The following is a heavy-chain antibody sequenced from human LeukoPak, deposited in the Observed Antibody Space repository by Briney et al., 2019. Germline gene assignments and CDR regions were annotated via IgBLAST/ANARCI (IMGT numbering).Heavy chain of an antibody. Sequence: HTGGSLRLSCAASGFTFSSYAMSWVRQAPGKGLEWVSAISGSGGSTYYADSVKGRFTISRDNSKNTLYLQMNSLRAEDTAVYYCAKARYSYATYYFDYWGQGTLVTVSS. J-gene: IGHJ4*02. V-gene: IGHV3-23*01. CDR1: GFTFSSYA. D-gene: IGHD5-18*01. CDR2: ISGSGGST. CDR3: AKARYSYATYYFDY.